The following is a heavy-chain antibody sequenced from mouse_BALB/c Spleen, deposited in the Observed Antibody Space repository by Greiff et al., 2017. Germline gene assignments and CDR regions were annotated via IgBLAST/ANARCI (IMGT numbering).Heavy chain of an antibody. J-gene: IGHJ4*01. D-gene: IGHD1-2*01. V-gene: IGHV14-3*02. CDR1: GFNIKDTY. CDR3: ARELYTAHAMDY. Sequence: VQLQQSGAELVKPGASVKLSCTASGFNIKDTYMHWVKQRPEQGLEWIGRIDPANGNTKYDPKFQGKATITADTSSNTAYLQLSSLTSEDTAVYYSARELYTAHAMDYWGQGTSVTVSS. CDR2: IDPANGNT.